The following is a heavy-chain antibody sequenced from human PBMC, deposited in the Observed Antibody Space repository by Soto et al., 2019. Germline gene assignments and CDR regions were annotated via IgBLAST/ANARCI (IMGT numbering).Heavy chain of an antibody. CDR3: VRAAKRYFDY. V-gene: IGHV1-69*06. J-gene: IGHJ4*02. CDR2: IIPVLGPA. CDR1: GGTYNTFA. Sequence: QVQLVQSGAEVQKPGSSVKVSCKASGGTYNTFAISWVRQAPGQGLEWMGGIIPVLGPAFYAQKFQGRVTITADKSTTTAYLELTSLRSEDTAVYYGVRAAKRYFDYWGQGTLVTVSS.